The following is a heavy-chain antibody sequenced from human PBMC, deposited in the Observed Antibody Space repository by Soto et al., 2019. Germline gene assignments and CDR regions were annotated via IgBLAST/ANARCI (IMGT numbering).Heavy chain of an antibody. CDR3: ARVGRDIVVVSAAKEPTEHAFDI. J-gene: IGHJ3*02. CDR2: IYYSGST. Sequence: PSETLSLTCTVSGGSISNSNYYWGWIRQPPGKGLEWIGSIYYSGSTYYNPSLKSRVTISVDTSKNQFSLKLSSVTAADTAVYYCARVGRDIVVVSAAKEPTEHAFDIWGQGTMVTVS. V-gene: IGHV4-39*01. CDR1: GGSISNSNYY. D-gene: IGHD2-2*01.